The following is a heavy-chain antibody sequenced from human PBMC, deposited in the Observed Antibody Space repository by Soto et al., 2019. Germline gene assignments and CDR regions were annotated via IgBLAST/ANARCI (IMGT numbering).Heavy chain of an antibody. J-gene: IGHJ6*03. CDR2: IRSKANSYAT. Sequence: EVQLVESGGGLVQPGGSLKLSCAASGFTFSGSAMHWVRQASGKGLEWVGRIRSKANSYATAYAASVKGRFTISRDDSKSTAYLQLDSLKTEDTAVYYCSRHRSGCSGVSCGDYYYYMDVWGKGTKVTVS. D-gene: IGHD2-15*01. CDR1: GFTFSGSA. CDR3: SRHRSGCSGVSCGDYYYYMDV. V-gene: IGHV3-73*01.